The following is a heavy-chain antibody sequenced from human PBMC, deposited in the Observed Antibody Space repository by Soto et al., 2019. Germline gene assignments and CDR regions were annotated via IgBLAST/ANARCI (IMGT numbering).Heavy chain of an antibody. D-gene: IGHD2-2*01. CDR2: INPNSGGT. CDR1: GYTFTCYY. CDR3: ARAGVVPAANGGKNWFDP. V-gene: IGHV1-2*04. J-gene: IGHJ5*02. Sequence: ASVKVSCKASGYTFTCYYMHWVRQAPGQGLEWMGWINPNSGGTNYAQKFQGWVTMTRDTSISTAYMELSRLRSDDTAVYYCARAGVVPAANGGKNWFDPWGQGTLVTVSS.